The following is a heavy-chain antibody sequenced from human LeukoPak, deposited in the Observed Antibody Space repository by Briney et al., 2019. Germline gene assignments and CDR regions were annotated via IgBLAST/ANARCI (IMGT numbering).Heavy chain of an antibody. Sequence: SETLSLTCTVSGGSISNYYWSWLRQPPGKGLEWIGYIYYSGSTTYNPSLKSRVTISLDTSENQFSLRLRSVTAADTAVYYCATFPDYGGNFFDYWGQGTLVTVSS. CDR3: ATFPDYGGNFFDY. J-gene: IGHJ4*02. D-gene: IGHD4-23*01. CDR1: GGSISNYY. CDR2: IYYSGST. V-gene: IGHV4-59*08.